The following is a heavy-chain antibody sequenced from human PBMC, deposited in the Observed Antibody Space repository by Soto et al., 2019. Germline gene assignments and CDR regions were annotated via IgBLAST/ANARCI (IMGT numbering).Heavy chain of an antibody. D-gene: IGHD1-26*01. Sequence: QVQLVQSGAEVKKPGSSVKVSCKASGGTFSSYAISWVRQAPGQGLEWMGGIIPIFGTANYAQKFQGRVTITADESTSTADMELSSLRSEDTAVYYCARGIVGATTDYYYYYGMDVWGQGTTVTVSS. V-gene: IGHV1-69*01. CDR2: IIPIFGTA. CDR1: GGTFSSYA. CDR3: ARGIVGATTDYYYYYGMDV. J-gene: IGHJ6*02.